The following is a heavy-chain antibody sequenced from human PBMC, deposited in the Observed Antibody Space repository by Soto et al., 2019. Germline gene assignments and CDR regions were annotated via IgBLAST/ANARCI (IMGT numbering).Heavy chain of an antibody. V-gene: IGHV1-18*01. D-gene: IGHD2-15*01. J-gene: IGHJ5*02. Sequence: QVQLVQSGAEVKKPGASVKVSCKASGYTFTSYGVSWVRQAPGQGLEWMGWISPYNGNTNYAQKLQGRVTMTIDTSTGTAYMELRSLRSDDTAVYFCARGGLGYCNSGSCPAHWFDPWGQGTLITVSS. CDR2: ISPYNGNT. CDR1: GYTFTSYG. CDR3: ARGGLGYCNSGSCPAHWFDP.